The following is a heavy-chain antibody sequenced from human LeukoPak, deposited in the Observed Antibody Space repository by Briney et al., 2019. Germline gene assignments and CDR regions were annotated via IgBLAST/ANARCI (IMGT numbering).Heavy chain of an antibody. CDR2: IKQDGSEK. V-gene: IGHV3-7*01. CDR3: ARDEQPDIVVVPAAIGY. CDR1: GFTFSSYW. Sequence: GGSLRLSCAASGFTFSSYWMSWVRQAPGKGLEWVANIKQDGSEKYYEDSVKGRFTISRDNAKNSLYLQMNSLRAEDTAVYYCARDEQPDIVVVPAAIGYWGQGTLVTVSS. D-gene: IGHD2-2*01. J-gene: IGHJ4*02.